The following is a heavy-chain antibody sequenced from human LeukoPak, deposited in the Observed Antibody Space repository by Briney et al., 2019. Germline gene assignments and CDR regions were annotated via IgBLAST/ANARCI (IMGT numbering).Heavy chain of an antibody. V-gene: IGHV6-1*01. CDR1: GDSVSSNSAA. D-gene: IGHD6-13*01. Sequence: QTLSLTCAISGDSVSSNSAAWNWIRQSPSRGLEWLGRAYYRSKWYNDYAVSVKSRITINPDTSKNQFSLQLNSVTPEDTAVYYCARAFFVGAAGTFDYWDQGTLVTVSS. CDR2: AYYRSKWYN. J-gene: IGHJ4*02. CDR3: ARAFFVGAAGTFDY.